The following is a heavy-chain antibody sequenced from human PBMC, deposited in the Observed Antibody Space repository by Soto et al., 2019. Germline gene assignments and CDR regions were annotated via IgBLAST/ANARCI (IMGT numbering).Heavy chain of an antibody. Sequence: PSETLSLTCTVSGGSISSYYWSWIRQPPGKGLEWIGYIYYSGSTNYNPSLKSRVTISVDTSKSQFSLKLSSVTAADTAVYYCARARTERFDPWGQGTLVTVSS. CDR1: GGSISSYY. CDR2: IYYSGST. J-gene: IGHJ5*02. CDR3: ARARTERFDP. V-gene: IGHV4-59*01.